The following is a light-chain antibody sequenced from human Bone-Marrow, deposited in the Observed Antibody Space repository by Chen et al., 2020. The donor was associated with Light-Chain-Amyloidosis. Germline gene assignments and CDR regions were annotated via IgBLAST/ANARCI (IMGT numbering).Light chain of an antibody. CDR1: QSISSY. J-gene: IGKJ1*01. Sequence: IQMTQSPSSLSASVGDRVTITCRASQSISSYLNWYQQKPGKAPKLLIHAASSLQSGVPSRFSGSGSGTDFTLTISSLQPEDFATYYCQQSYSTPQTFGQGTKVEIK. CDR2: AAS. V-gene: IGKV1-39*01. CDR3: QQSYSTPQT.